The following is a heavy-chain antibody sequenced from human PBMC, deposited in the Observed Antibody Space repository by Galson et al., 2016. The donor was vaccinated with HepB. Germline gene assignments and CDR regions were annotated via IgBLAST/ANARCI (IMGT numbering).Heavy chain of an antibody. D-gene: IGHD3-10*01. CDR1: GFSLGTSGVS. CDR2: IDWDDDT. V-gene: IGHV2-70*01. J-gene: IGHJ4*02. Sequence: PALVKPTQTLPLTCTFSGFSLGTSGVSVSWIRQPPGKPLEWLALIDWDDDTYYNTPLKTRLSISKDTSRNQVFLTMTNMDLSDTATYYCARSAWFEPFYFDSWGPGTLVTVSS. CDR3: ARSAWFEPFYFDS.